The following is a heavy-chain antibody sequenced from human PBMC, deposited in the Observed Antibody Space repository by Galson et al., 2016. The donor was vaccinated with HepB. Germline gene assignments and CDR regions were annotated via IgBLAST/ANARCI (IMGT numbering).Heavy chain of an antibody. CDR2: ISSTGQTI. V-gene: IGHV3-48*01. CDR1: GFSFSSYS. Sequence: SLRLSCAASGFSFSSYSMDWVRQAPGKGLEWLALISSTGQTIRYADSVKGRLTISRDNGNNSVSLLLNSLRVEDTALYYCARGGYCSDGRCLPNWFDPWGPGTLVAVSS. D-gene: IGHD2-15*01. J-gene: IGHJ5*02. CDR3: ARGGYCSDGRCLPNWFDP.